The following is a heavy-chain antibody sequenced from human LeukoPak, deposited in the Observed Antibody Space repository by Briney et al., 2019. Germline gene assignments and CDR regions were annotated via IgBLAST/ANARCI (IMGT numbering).Heavy chain of an antibody. CDR1: GGSISSSNW. V-gene: IGHV4-4*02. CDR2: IYHSGST. Sequence: SETLSLTCAVSGGSISSSNWWSWVRQPPGKGLEWIGEIYHSGSTNYNPSLKSRVTISVDKSKNQFSLKLSSVTAADTAVYYCARDGAGYYDAISYWGQGTLVTVSS. J-gene: IGHJ4*02. CDR3: ARDGAGYYDAISY. D-gene: IGHD3-22*01.